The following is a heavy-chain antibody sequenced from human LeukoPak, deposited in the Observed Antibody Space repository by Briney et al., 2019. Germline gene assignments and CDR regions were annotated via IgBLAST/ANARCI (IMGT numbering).Heavy chain of an antibody. CDR1: GFTLSCYS. Sequence: GGSLRLSCAASGFTLSCYSMNWVRQAPGKGLEWVSYISSSSSTIYYADSVKGRFTISRDNAKNSLYLQMNSLGAEDTAVYYCARDSDFWSGYYTPYYFDYWGQGTLVTVSS. D-gene: IGHD3-3*01. V-gene: IGHV3-48*01. CDR2: ISSSSSTI. CDR3: ARDSDFWSGYYTPYYFDY. J-gene: IGHJ4*02.